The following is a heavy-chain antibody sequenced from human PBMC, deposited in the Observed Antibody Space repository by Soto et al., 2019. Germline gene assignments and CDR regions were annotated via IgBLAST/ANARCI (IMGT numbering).Heavy chain of an antibody. J-gene: IGHJ4*02. CDR3: AATRTNFGVGQLDY. D-gene: IGHD3-3*01. V-gene: IGHV1-69*01. CDR2: IIPIFGTA. CDR1: GGTFSSYA. Sequence: QVQLVQSGAEAKKPGSSVKVSCKASGGTFSSYAISWVRQAPGQGLEWMGGIIPIFGTANYAQKFQGRVTIPADESTSTAYMELSSLRSEDTAVYYCAATRTNFGVGQLDYWGQGTLVTVSS.